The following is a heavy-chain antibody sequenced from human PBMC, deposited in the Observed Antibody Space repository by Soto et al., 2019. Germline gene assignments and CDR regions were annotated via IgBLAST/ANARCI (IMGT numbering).Heavy chain of an antibody. CDR2: IYNSGST. CDR1: GGYISGGYYS. D-gene: IGHD3-10*01. Sequence: SETLSLTCAVSGGYISGGYYSWSWIRQPPGKGLEWIGFIYNSGSTYYNSSLKSRVAMSVDTSKNQFSLRLSSVTAADTAVYYCATGFAMDVWGQGTTVTVSS. CDR3: ATGFAMDV. V-gene: IGHV4-30-2*02. J-gene: IGHJ6*02.